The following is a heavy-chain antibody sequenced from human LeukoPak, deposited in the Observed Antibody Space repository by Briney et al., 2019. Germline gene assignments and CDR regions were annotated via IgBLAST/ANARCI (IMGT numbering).Heavy chain of an antibody. CDR2: IIGGGSST. CDR3: AKDRAQQLLLDF. D-gene: IGHD6-13*01. V-gene: IGHV3-23*01. J-gene: IGHJ4*02. CDR1: GFTFSSYA. Sequence: GGSLRLSCAASGFTFSSYAMSWVRQAPGKGLELVSAIIGGGSSTYYADSVKGRFTISRDNSKNTLFLQMNCLRAEDTAVYYCAKDRAQQLLLDFWGQGTLVSVSS.